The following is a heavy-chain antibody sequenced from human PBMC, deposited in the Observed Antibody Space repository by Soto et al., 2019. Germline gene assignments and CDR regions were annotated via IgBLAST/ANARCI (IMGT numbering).Heavy chain of an antibody. J-gene: IGHJ6*02. Sequence: ASVKVSCKASGYTLTGDYMHRVRQAPGQGLEWMGWINPNSGGTNYAQKFQGRVTMTRDTSISTAYMELSRLRSDDTAVYYCASWSHYYFWSGYLRPGRDYYGMDVWGQGTTVTVSS. D-gene: IGHD3-3*01. CDR2: INPNSGGT. V-gene: IGHV1-2*02. CDR3: ASWSHYYFWSGYLRPGRDYYGMDV. CDR1: GYTLTGDY.